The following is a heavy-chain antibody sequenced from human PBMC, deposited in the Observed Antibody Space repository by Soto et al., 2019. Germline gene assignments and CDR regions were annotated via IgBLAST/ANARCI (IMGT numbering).Heavy chain of an antibody. CDR2: IIPIFGTA. V-gene: IGHV1-69*13. Sequence: GASVEVSCRASGGTFSSYAISWVRQAPGQGLEWMGGIIPIFGTANYAQKFQGRVTITADESTSTAYMELSSLRSEDTAVYYCARDIPFHDFWSGRQYYFDYWGQGTLVTVSS. D-gene: IGHD3-3*01. CDR1: GGTFSSYA. J-gene: IGHJ4*02. CDR3: ARDIPFHDFWSGRQYYFDY.